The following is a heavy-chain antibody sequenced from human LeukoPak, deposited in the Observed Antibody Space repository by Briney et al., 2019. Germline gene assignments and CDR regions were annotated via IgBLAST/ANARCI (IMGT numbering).Heavy chain of an antibody. J-gene: IGHJ5*02. V-gene: IGHV1-46*01. CDR2: INPSGGST. CDR3: ARARGYSGYDINWFDP. Sequence: ASVKVSCKASGYTFTSYYMHWVRQAPGQGLEWMGIINPSGGSTSYAQKFQGRVTMTRDTSTSTVYMELSSLRSEDTAVYYCARARGYSGYDINWFDPWGQETLVTVSS. D-gene: IGHD5-12*01. CDR1: GYTFTSYY.